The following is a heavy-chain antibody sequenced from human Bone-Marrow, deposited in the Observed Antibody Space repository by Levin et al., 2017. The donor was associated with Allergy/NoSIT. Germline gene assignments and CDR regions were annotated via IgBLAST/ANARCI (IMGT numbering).Heavy chain of an antibody. CDR3: TRAGRPADY. Sequence: GGSLRLSCAASGFSFSSYWMSWVRQAPGKGLEWVDNIKEDGSQQSYVDFVKGRFTISRDNAKNSLYLQMNTLSGEDTALYFCTRAGRPADYWGQGTLVTVSS. V-gene: IGHV3-7*01. D-gene: IGHD1-26*01. J-gene: IGHJ4*02. CDR2: IKEDGSQQ. CDR1: GFSFSSYW.